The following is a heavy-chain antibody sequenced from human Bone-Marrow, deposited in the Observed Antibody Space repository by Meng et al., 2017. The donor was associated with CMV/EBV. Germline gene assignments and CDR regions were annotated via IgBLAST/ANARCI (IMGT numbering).Heavy chain of an antibody. CDR1: GFTFDDYG. V-gene: IGHV3-20*04. Sequence: GESLKISCAASGFTFDDYGMSWVRQAPGKGLEWVSGINWNGGSTGYADSVKGRFTISRDNAKNSLHLQMNSLRAEDTALYYCARSIVAKGFDYWGQGTLVTVSS. D-gene: IGHD5-12*01. CDR2: INWNGGST. CDR3: ARSIVAKGFDY. J-gene: IGHJ4*02.